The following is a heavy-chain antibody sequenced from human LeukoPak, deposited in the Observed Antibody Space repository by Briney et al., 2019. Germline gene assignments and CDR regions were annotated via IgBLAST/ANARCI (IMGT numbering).Heavy chain of an antibody. J-gene: IGHJ4*02. CDR1: GFTFSTYA. CDR3: ARGYGNYGY. CDR2: ISASGGST. V-gene: IGHV3-23*01. D-gene: IGHD4-11*01. Sequence: GGSLRLSCAASGFTFSTYAMSWVRQAPGKGLEWVSAISASGGSTYYADSMKGRFTISRDNSKNTLYLQMNSLRAEDTAVYYCARGYGNYGYWGQGTLVTVSS.